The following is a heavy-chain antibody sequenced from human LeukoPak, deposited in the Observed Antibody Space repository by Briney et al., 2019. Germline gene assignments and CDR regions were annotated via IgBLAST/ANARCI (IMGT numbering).Heavy chain of an antibody. J-gene: IGHJ4*02. D-gene: IGHD2-2*01. CDR2: IYPGDSDI. CDR3: ARLHGYCSSTSCYQDY. V-gene: IGHV5-51*01. CDR1: GFSFTTYW. Sequence: GESLKISCKASGFSFTTYWIAWVRQMPGKGLECMGIIYPGDSDIRYSPSFQGQVTISADKSINTAYLQWSSLKASDTAMYYCARLHGYCSSTSCYQDYWGQGTLVTVSS.